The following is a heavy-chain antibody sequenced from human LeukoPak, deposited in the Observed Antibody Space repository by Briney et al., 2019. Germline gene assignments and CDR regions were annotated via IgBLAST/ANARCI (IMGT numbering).Heavy chain of an antibody. D-gene: IGHD6-19*01. Sequence: SQTLSLTCAVSGGSISSGGYSWCWIRQPPGKGLEWIGYIYHSGSTYYNPSLKSRVTISVDRSKNQFSLKLSSVTAADTAVYYCARSAVTTYSSGWYYFDYWGQGTLVTVSS. CDR3: ARSAVTTYSSGWYYFDY. CDR1: GGSISSGGYS. CDR2: IYHSGST. J-gene: IGHJ4*02. V-gene: IGHV4-30-2*01.